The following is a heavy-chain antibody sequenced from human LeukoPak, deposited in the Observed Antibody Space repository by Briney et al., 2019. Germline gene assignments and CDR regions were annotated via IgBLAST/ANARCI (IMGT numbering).Heavy chain of an antibody. CDR1: GYTFTNYY. J-gene: IGHJ4*02. V-gene: IGHV1-46*03. Sequence: EASVKVSCKASGYTFTNYYIHWARQAPGQGLEWVGIINPSIGDTKNAQKFQGRVTMTWDTSTSTVYMELSSLRYEDTAVYYCAVSAFDYWGQGTLVTVSS. CDR2: INPSIGDT. D-gene: IGHD3-10*01. CDR3: AVSAFDY.